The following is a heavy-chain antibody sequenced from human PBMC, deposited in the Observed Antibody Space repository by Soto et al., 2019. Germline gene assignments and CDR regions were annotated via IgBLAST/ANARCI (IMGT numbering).Heavy chain of an antibody. CDR3: ARALGELSPVSYDY. V-gene: IGHV3-30*03. J-gene: IGHJ4*02. CDR1: GFTFSSYA. Sequence: QVQLVESGEGVVRPGRSLRLFCAASGFTFSSYAMHWVRQAPGKGLEWVAVISYDGSDKYYADSVKGRFTISRDNSKNTLNLQMNSLRADDTAVYYCARALGELSPVSYDYWGQGTLITVSS. D-gene: IGHD3-16*02. CDR2: ISYDGSDK.